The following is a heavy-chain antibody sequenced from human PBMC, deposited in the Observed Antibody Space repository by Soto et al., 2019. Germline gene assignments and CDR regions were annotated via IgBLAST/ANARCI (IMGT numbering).Heavy chain of an antibody. CDR1: GYSFTTYD. Sequence: QVQLVQSGAEVKKPGASVTLSCKASGYSFTTYDMHWVRQAPGQRLEWMGWINAGNGNTKYSQKFQGRVTITRDISASTAYMELSSLRSEDTAVYYCARVTMVRGVIILPDYWGQGTLVTVSS. D-gene: IGHD3-10*01. CDR3: ARVTMVRGVIILPDY. J-gene: IGHJ4*02. CDR2: INAGNGNT. V-gene: IGHV1-3*01.